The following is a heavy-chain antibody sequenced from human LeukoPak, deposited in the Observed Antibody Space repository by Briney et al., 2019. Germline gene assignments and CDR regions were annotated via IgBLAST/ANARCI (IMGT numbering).Heavy chain of an antibody. D-gene: IGHD2-2*01. Sequence: GASVKVSCKASGYTFTGYYMHWVRQAPGQGLEWMGWINPNSGGTNYAQKFQGRVTMTRDTSISTAYMELSRLRSDDTAVYYCAREDIVVVPAAMGGGWFDPWGQGTLVTVSS. V-gene: IGHV1-2*02. J-gene: IGHJ5*02. CDR3: AREDIVVVPAAMGGGWFDP. CDR2: INPNSGGT. CDR1: GYTFTGYY.